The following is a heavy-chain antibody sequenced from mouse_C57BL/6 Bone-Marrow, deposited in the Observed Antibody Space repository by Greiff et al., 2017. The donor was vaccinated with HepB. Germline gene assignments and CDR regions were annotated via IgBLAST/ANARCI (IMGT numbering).Heavy chain of an antibody. Sequence: QVQLQQSGAELARPGASVKLSCKASGYTFTSYGISWVKQRTGQGLEWIGEIYPRSGNTYYNEKFKGKATLTADKSSSTAYMELRSLTSEDSAVYFCARGDVTTVVPYYFDYWGQGTTLTVSS. CDR3: ARGDVTTVVPYYFDY. CDR2: IYPRSGNT. CDR1: GYTFTSYG. V-gene: IGHV1-81*01. J-gene: IGHJ2*01. D-gene: IGHD1-1*01.